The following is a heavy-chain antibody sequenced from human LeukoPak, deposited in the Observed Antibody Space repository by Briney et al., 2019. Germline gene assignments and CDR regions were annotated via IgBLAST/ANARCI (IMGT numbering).Heavy chain of an antibody. CDR1: GFSFNTFG. CDR3: ARDRRSSGDGGPDY. J-gene: IGHJ4*02. Sequence: GGSLRLSCVGSGFSFNTFGIHWVRQAPGKGLEWVAVIWYDGSYKHYAASVQGRFTISRDNSKNILYLEMNNLRAEDTALYYCARDRRSSGDGGPDYWGQGTLVSVSS. D-gene: IGHD1-26*01. CDR2: IWYDGSYK. V-gene: IGHV3-33*01.